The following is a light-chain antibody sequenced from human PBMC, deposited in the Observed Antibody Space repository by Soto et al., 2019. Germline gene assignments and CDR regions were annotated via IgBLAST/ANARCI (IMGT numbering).Light chain of an antibody. CDR3: SSYAGSNNLV. CDR1: SSDVGGYNY. CDR2: DVI. J-gene: IGLJ3*02. Sequence: QSALTQPPSASGSPRQLVTISCTGTSSDVGGYNYVSWYQQHPGKAPKLMIYDVIKRPSGVPDRFSGSKSGNTASLTVSGLQAEDEADYYCSSYAGSNNLVFGGGTKLTVL. V-gene: IGLV2-8*01.